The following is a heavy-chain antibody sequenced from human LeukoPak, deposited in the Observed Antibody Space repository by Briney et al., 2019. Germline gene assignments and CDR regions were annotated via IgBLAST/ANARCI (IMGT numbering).Heavy chain of an antibody. J-gene: IGHJ4*02. CDR3: ARERLGLQLWSYFDY. D-gene: IGHD5-18*01. CDR1: GFTFSSYS. Sequence: GGSLRLSCAASGFTFSSYSMNWVRQAPGKGLEWVSSISSSSSYIYYADSVKGRFTISRDNSKNTLYLQMNSLRAEDTAVYYCARERLGLQLWSYFDYWGQGTLVTVSS. V-gene: IGHV3-21*01. CDR2: ISSSSSYI.